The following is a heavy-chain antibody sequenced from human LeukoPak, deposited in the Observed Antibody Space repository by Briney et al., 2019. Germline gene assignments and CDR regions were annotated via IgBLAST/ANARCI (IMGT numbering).Heavy chain of an antibody. CDR1: GFTFSSYW. CDR3: ARGHIAPQRQFIARRGLRTVSRFDP. J-gene: IGHJ5*02. D-gene: IGHD6-25*01. Sequence: GGSLRLSCAASGFTFSSYWMHWVRQGPGKGLVWVSRISTDGSSTDYADSVKGRFTISRENAKNTLYLQMNSLRAEDTAVYYCARGHIAPQRQFIARRGLRTVSRFDPWGQGTLVLVSA. V-gene: IGHV3-74*01. CDR2: ISTDGSST.